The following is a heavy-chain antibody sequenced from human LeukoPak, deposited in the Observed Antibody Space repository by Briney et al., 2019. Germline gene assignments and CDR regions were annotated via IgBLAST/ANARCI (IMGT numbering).Heavy chain of an antibody. V-gene: IGHV1-3*01. J-gene: IGHJ4*02. D-gene: IGHD2-21*02. CDR2: INAGNGNT. Sequence: RASVKVSCKASGYTFTNYAMHWVRQAPGQRLEWMGWINAGNGNTKYSQKFQGRVTMTRDTSTSTVYMELSSLRSEDTAVYYCASRGVVTADGYKSPLLDYWGQGTLVTVSS. CDR1: GYTFTNYA. CDR3: ASRGVVTADGYKSPLLDY.